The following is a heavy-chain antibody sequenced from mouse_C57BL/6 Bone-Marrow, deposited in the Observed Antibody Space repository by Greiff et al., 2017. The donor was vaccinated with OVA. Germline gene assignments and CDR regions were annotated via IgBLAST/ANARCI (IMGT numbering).Heavy chain of an antibody. CDR2: IDPETGGT. CDR3: TRKRFAY. J-gene: IGHJ3*01. V-gene: IGHV1-15*01. CDR1: GYTFTDYE. Sequence: QVQLQQSGAELVRPGASVTLSCKASGYTFTDYEMHWVKQTPVHGLEWIGAIDPETGGTAYNQKFKGKAILTADKSSSTAYMELRSLTAEDSAVYYCTRKRFAYWGQGTLVTVSA.